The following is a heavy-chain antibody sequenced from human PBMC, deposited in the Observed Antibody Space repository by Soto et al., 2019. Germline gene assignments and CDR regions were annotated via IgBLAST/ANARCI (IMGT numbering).Heavy chain of an antibody. V-gene: IGHV4-30-4*01. D-gene: IGHD5-18*01. CDR1: GGSISSGDCY. CDR3: ARELTGYRFGPGEVY. Sequence: PSETLSLTCTVSGGSISSGDCYWNWIRQPPGKDLEWIGYIYFSGSTYYNPSLKSRVIISLDTSKNQFSLKLSSVTAADTAVYYCARELTGYRFGPGEVYWGQGTMVTVYS. J-gene: IGHJ4*02. CDR2: IYFSGST.